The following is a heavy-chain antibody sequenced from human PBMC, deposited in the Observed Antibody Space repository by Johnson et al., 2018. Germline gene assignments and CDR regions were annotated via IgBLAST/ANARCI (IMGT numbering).Heavy chain of an antibody. J-gene: IGHJ4*02. CDR2: INQHGSEK. Sequence: VQLVQSGGGLVQPGGSLRLSCAASGFSFSSYWMTWVRQAPGKGLEWVANINQHGSEKYSVDSVKGRFTISRDNANDVLYLQLNSLRVEDTGVYYCARDTYCDDVWGSYRYRVDYWGRGTLVTVSS. CDR1: GFSFSSYW. CDR3: ARDTYCDDVWGSYRYRVDY. D-gene: IGHD3-16*02. V-gene: IGHV3-7*01.